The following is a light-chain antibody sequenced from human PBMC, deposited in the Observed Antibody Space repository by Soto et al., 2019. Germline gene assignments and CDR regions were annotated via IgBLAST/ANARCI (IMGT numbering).Light chain of an antibody. CDR3: QQLETYPLT. CDR2: DVF. Sequence: AIQVTQSPSSLSASVGDTVTITCRASQGMSSAFAWYQQKPGKVPRLLIYDVFNLQSGVPSRFSGSGSGTDFTLTISRLQPEDFATYYCQQLETYPLTFGQGTRLEVQ. CDR1: QGMSSA. V-gene: IGKV1-13*02. J-gene: IGKJ5*01.